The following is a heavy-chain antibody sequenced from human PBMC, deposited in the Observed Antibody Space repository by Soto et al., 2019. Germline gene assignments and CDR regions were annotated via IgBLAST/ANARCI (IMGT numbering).Heavy chain of an antibody. Sequence: SETLSLTCTVSAGSISSSSYYWGWIRQPPGKGLEWIGSIYYSGSTYYNPSLKSRVTISVDTSKNQFSLKLSSVTAADTAVYYCARQPWAATIRDFDYWGQGTQVTVSS. D-gene: IGHD5-12*01. J-gene: IGHJ4*02. CDR2: IYYSGST. CDR1: AGSISSSSYY. V-gene: IGHV4-39*01. CDR3: ARQPWAATIRDFDY.